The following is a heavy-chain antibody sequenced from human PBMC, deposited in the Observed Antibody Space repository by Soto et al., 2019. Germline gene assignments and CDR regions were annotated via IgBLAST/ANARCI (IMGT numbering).Heavy chain of an antibody. CDR3: ARARMFSGAHHDS. CDR1: GYTFTNFG. D-gene: IGHD1-26*01. CDR2: ITPTNGNA. Sequence: QVHLGQSGAGVENPGASVKVSCKASGYTFTNFGITWVRQAPGQGLEWMGWITPTNGNANYPQKRQDILTITTDTSTNTAYLELRSLRSDDTAVYFCARARMFSGAHHDSWGQGTRVTVSS. V-gene: IGHV1-18*04. J-gene: IGHJ4*02.